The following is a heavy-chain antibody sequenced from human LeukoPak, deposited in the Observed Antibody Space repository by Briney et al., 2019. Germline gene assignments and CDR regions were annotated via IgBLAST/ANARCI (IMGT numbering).Heavy chain of an antibody. CDR3: ARGDYDILTGYDY. Sequence: PGGSLRLSCAASGFTVSSNYMSWVRQAPGKGLEWVSAIHTSGDTCYADSVKGRFTISRDNSKNTLYLQMNSLRAEDTAVYYCARGDYDILTGYDYWGQGTLVTVSS. CDR1: GFTVSSNY. CDR2: IHTSGDT. V-gene: IGHV3-66*03. D-gene: IGHD3-9*01. J-gene: IGHJ4*02.